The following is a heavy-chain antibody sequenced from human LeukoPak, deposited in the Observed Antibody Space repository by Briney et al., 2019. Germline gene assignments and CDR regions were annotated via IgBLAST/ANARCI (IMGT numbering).Heavy chain of an antibody. V-gene: IGHV3-23*01. J-gene: IGHJ4*02. D-gene: IGHD3-22*01. CDR2: ISGSGGST. Sequence: GGSLRLSXAASGFTFSSYAMSWVRQAPGKGMEWVSAISGSGGSTYYADSVKGRFTISRDNSKNTLYLQMNSLRAEDTAVYYCANSQRSYDSSGYYYHDYWGQGTLVTVSS. CDR1: GFTFSSYA. CDR3: ANSQRSYDSSGYYYHDY.